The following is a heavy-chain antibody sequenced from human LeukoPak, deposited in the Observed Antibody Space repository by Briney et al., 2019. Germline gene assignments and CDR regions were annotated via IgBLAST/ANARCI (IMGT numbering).Heavy chain of an antibody. V-gene: IGHV4-61*01. Sequence: SETLSLTCTVSGGSISNSSYYWSWIRQPPGKGLEWIGYIYYSGSTNYNPSLKSRVTISVDTSKNQFSLKLSSVTAADTAVYYCARGRRFGLNWFDPWGQGTLVTVSS. CDR1: GGSISNSSYY. CDR3: ARGRRFGLNWFDP. D-gene: IGHD3-10*01. J-gene: IGHJ5*02. CDR2: IYYSGST.